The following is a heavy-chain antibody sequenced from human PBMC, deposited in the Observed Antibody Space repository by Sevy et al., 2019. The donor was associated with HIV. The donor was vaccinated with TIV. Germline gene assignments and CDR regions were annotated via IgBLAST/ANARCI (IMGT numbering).Heavy chain of an antibody. CDR2: LNGSGGRT. CDR1: GFTVSSNY. V-gene: IGHV3-23*01. D-gene: IGHD1-26*01. J-gene: IGHJ3*02. CDR3: AKDTDSGSYLNDAFDI. Sequence: GGSLRLSCAASGFTVSSNYMSWVRQTPGKGLEWVSGLNGSGGRTYYPDSVKGRFTISRDNSKNTLYLQMNSLRAEDTAVYYCAKDTDSGSYLNDAFDIWGQGTMVTVSS.